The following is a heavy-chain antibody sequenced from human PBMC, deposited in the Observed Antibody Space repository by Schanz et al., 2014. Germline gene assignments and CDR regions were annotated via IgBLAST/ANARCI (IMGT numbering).Heavy chain of an antibody. CDR3: ARDQGYTTSWYIFDL. J-gene: IGHJ4*02. CDR1: GFTFSNYW. CDR2: INGDGSRT. Sequence: EVQLVESGGGLVQPGGSLRLSCAASGFTFSNYWMHWVRQAPGKGLVWVSRINGDGSRTAYADSVKGRFTISRDNAKNTLYLQMNSLRAEDTAVYYCARDQGYTTSWYIFDLWGQGTLVTVSS. D-gene: IGHD6-13*01. V-gene: IGHV3-74*01.